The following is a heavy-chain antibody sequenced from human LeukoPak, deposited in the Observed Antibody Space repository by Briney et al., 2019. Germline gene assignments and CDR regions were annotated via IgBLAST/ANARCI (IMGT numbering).Heavy chain of an antibody. Sequence: SETLSLTCTVSGGSISTYYWSWIRQPPGKGLECIGYMYYSGSTNYSPSLKSRVAISVDTSKNQFSLQLNSVTPEDTAVYYCASSRYSSGWYDDYYYYYMDVWGKGTTVTISS. CDR2: MYYSGST. D-gene: IGHD6-19*01. V-gene: IGHV4-59*12. CDR1: GGSISTYY. CDR3: ASSRYSSGWYDDYYYYYMDV. J-gene: IGHJ6*03.